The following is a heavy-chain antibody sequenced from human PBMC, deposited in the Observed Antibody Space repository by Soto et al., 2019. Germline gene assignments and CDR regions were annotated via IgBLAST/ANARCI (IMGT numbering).Heavy chain of an antibody. CDR1: GFTFSDFG. CDR2: ISKDGLDR. Sequence: GGSLRLSCVVSGFTFSDFGMHWVRQSPGEGLAWVASISKDGLDRYYSESVKGRFTISRDDSKNTVFLQMNSLKVEDTAAYFCASPREGQWLVFDHWGQRTLVTVSS. CDR3: ASPREGQWLVFDH. D-gene: IGHD6-19*01. J-gene: IGHJ4*02. V-gene: IGHV3-30*19.